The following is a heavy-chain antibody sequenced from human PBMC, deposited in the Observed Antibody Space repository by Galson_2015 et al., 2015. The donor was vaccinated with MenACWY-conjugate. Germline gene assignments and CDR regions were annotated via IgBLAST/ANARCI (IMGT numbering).Heavy chain of an antibody. D-gene: IGHD6-25*01. CDR3: AREAEAMGDWYSDL. CDR1: GFSFSTKW. V-gene: IGHV3-74*03. CDR2: ITKDATGR. Sequence: SLRLSCAASGFSFSTKWMHWVRQAPGKGPERVSRITKDATGRMYAESVKGRFTISRDNAKDALFLQMNSLRVDDTAVYYCAREAEAMGDWYSDLWGRGTLVTVSS. J-gene: IGHJ2*01.